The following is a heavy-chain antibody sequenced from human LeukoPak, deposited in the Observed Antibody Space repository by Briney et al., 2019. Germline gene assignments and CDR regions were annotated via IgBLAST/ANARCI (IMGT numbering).Heavy chain of an antibody. J-gene: IGHJ4*02. CDR1: GGSFRGYY. D-gene: IGHD4-11*01. CDR3: AREVSSATTVTV. Sequence: SETLSLTCAVYGGSFRGYYWSWIRQPPGKGLEWIGEINHSGSTNYNPSLKSRVTISVDKSKSQFSLKLSSVTAADTAVYYWAREVSSATTVTVWGPGTLVTVSS. V-gene: IGHV4-34*01. CDR2: INHSGST.